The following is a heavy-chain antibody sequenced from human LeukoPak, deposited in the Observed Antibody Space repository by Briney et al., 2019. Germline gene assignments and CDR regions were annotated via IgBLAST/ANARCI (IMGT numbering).Heavy chain of an antibody. V-gene: IGHV4-59*01. CDR3: ARTPNRGGFDY. J-gene: IGHJ4*02. CDR2: IHYSGRT. D-gene: IGHD3-10*01. CDR1: GGSLSSYY. Sequence: SETLSLTCTVSGGSLSSYYWSWIRQPPGKGLEWIAYIHYSGRTNYNPSLKSRVTISVDTSKNQFSLKVSSVTAADTAVYYCARTPNRGGFDYWGQGTLVTVSS.